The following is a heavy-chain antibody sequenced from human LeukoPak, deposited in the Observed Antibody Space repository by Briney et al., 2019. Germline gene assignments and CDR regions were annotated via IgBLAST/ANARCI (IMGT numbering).Heavy chain of an antibody. V-gene: IGHV3-23*01. CDR3: AKEYDILTGYTYYFDY. Sequence: GGSLRLSCAASGFTFSSYAMSWVRQAPGKGLEWVSAISGSGGSTYYADSVKGRFTISRDNSKNTLYLQMNSLRAEDTAVYYCAKEYDILTGYTYYFDYWGQGTLVTVSS. CDR2: ISGSGGST. J-gene: IGHJ4*02. D-gene: IGHD3-9*01. CDR1: GFTFSSYA.